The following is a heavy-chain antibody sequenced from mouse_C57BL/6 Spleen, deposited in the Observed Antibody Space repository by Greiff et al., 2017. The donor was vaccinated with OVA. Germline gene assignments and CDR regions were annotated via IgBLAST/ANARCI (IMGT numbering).Heavy chain of an antibody. CDR1: GFTFSDYG. Sequence: EVKVVESGGGLVKPGGSLKLSCAASGFTFSDYGMHWVRQAPEKGLEWVAYISSGSSTIYYADTVKGRFTISRDNAKNTLFLQMTSLRSEDTAMYYCARDYDYDGGFAYWGQGTLVTVSA. CDR3: ARDYDYDGGFAY. D-gene: IGHD2-4*01. CDR2: ISSGSSTI. V-gene: IGHV5-17*01. J-gene: IGHJ3*01.